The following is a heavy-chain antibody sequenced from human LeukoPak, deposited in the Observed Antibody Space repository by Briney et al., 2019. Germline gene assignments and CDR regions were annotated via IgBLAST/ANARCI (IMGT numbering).Heavy chain of an antibody. Sequence: PSETLSLTRTVSGGSISSSSYYWGWIRQPPGKGLEWIGIIYYSGTTYYNPSLKSRVTISIDTPENQFSLKLSSVTAADTAVYYCARRRTAPVYYFDSWGQGTLVTVSS. CDR3: ARRRTAPVYYFDS. V-gene: IGHV4-39*01. J-gene: IGHJ4*02. D-gene: IGHD4-17*01. CDR1: GGSISSSSYY. CDR2: IYYSGTT.